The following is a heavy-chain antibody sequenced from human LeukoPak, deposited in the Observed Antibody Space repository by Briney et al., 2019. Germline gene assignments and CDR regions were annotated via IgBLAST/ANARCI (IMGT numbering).Heavy chain of an antibody. J-gene: IGHJ4*02. Sequence: TSETLSLTCTVSGGSISSYYWSWIRQPPGKGLEWIGYIYYSGSTNYNPSLKSRVTISVDTSKNQFSLKLSSVTAADTAVYYCARATYYDYVWGSYRFDYWGQGTLVTVSS. CDR2: IYYSGST. V-gene: IGHV4-59*12. CDR3: ARATYYDYVWGSYRFDY. CDR1: GGSISSYY. D-gene: IGHD3-16*02.